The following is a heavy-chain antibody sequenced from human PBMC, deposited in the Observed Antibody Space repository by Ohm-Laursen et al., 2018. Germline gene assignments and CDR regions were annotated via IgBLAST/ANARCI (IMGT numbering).Heavy chain of an antibody. D-gene: IGHD5-24*01. V-gene: IGHV3-30*18. CDR1: GFTFSSYG. Sequence: SLRLSCAASGFTFSSYGMHWVRQAPGKGMEWVAVISYAGSNKYYADSVKGRFTISRDNSKNTLYLQMNSLRAEDTAVYYCAKDQGATTTGDAFDIWGQGTMVTVSS. CDR2: ISYAGSNK. CDR3: AKDQGATTTGDAFDI. J-gene: IGHJ3*02.